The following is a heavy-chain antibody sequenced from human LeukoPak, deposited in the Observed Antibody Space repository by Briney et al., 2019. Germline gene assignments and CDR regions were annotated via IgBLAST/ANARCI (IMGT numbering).Heavy chain of an antibody. CDR1: GFTFSSYA. CDR2: ISGSGGST. D-gene: IGHD4-17*01. Sequence: GGSLRLSCAASGFTFSSYAMSWVRQAPGKGLEWVSAISGSGGSTYYADSVKGRFTISRDNAKNSLYLQMNSLRAEDTAVYYCAREGYGDYSFDYWGQGTLVTVSS. V-gene: IGHV3-23*01. J-gene: IGHJ4*02. CDR3: AREGYGDYSFDY.